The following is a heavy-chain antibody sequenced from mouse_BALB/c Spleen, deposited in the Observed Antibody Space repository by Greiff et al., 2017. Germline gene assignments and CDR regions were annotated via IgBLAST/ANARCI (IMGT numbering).Heavy chain of an antibody. J-gene: IGHJ1*01. V-gene: IGHV5-4*02. CDR1: GFTFSDYY. CDR2: ISDGGSYT. D-gene: IGHD2-1*01. Sequence: EVQLVESGGGLVKPGGSLKLSCAASGFTFSDYYMYWVRQTPEKRLEWVATISDGGSYTYYPDSVKGRFTISRDNAKNNLYLQMSSLKSEDTAMYYCARHESYGNYGYFDVWGAGTTVTVSS. CDR3: ARHESYGNYGYFDV.